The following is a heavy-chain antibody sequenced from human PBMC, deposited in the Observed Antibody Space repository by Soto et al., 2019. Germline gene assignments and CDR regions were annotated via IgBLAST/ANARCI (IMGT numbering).Heavy chain of an antibody. Sequence: GGSLRLSCAASGFTFRIYALHWVRQAPGKGLEWVAVISFDGNKKYYTDSVKGRFTISRDNFKNTLYLQMNSLRAVDTAVYYCAKDPGSSGWTDYYYYYGMDVWGQGTTVTVSS. CDR3: AKDPGSSGWTDYYYYYGMDV. V-gene: IGHV3-30-3*01. CDR2: ISFDGNKK. J-gene: IGHJ6*02. D-gene: IGHD6-19*01. CDR1: GFTFRIYA.